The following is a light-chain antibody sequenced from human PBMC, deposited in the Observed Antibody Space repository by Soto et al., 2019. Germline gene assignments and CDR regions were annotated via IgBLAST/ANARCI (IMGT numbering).Light chain of an antibody. CDR3: CSYAGDLAL. V-gene: IGLV2-11*01. CDR1: SSDVGGYDF. Sequence: QSVLTQPRSVSGSPGQSVTISGTGTSSDVGGYDFVSWYQQHPGKAPKLMISDVSKRPSGVPDRFSGSKSGNTASLTISGLQAEDEADYYCCSYAGDLALFGGGTKVTVL. CDR2: DVS. J-gene: IGLJ2*01.